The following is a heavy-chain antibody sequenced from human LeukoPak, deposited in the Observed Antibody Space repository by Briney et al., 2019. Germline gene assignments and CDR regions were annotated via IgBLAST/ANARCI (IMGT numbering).Heavy chain of an antibody. CDR3: ARDFYCRGGSCHDY. V-gene: IGHV4-4*02. CDR2: IYHSGST. Sequence: PSETLSLTCAVSGGSISSSNWWSWVRQPPGKGLEWIGEIYHSGSTNYNPSLKSRVTISVDKSKNQFSLKLSSVTAADTAVYYCARDFYCRGGSCHDYWGQGTLVTVSS. D-gene: IGHD2-15*01. CDR1: GGSISSSNW. J-gene: IGHJ4*02.